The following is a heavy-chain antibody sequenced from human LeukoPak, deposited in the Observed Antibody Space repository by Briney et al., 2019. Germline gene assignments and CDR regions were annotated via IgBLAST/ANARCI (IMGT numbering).Heavy chain of an antibody. CDR2: IYSSGNT. CDR1: GDSISMSGYY. D-gene: IGHD1-26*01. J-gene: IGHJ4*02. CDR3: ARHPMGLRPNDC. Sequence: SETLSLTCTVSGDSISMSGYYWGWIRQPPGKEVEWIGSIYSSGNTYYNPSLKSRVTISLDMSKKQFSLRLRSVTAADTAVYYCARHPMGLRPNDCWGQGTLITVSS. V-gene: IGHV4-39*01.